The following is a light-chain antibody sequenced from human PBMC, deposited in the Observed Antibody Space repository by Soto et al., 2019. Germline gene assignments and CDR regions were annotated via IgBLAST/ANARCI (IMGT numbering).Light chain of an antibody. CDR1: QDIRKY. V-gene: IGKV1-33*01. CDR2: CAS. CDR3: QHYDHLPPFT. J-gene: IGKJ3*01. Sequence: DIQMTQSPSSLSASVGDRVTITCQASQDIRKYLNWYQQKPGIAPKLLIYCASNLETGVPSRFSGSGYGTDFTFTISSLQPEDIATYYCQHYDHLPPFTFGPGTKVAIK.